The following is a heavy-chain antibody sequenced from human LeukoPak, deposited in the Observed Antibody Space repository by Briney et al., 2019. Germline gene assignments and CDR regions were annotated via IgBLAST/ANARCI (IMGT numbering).Heavy chain of an antibody. CDR1: GGSISSYY. CDR3: ARARRVLRYFDCLGFDL. V-gene: IGHV4-59*01. Sequence: SETLSLTCTVSGGSISSYYWSWIRQPPGKGLEWIGYIYYSGSTNYNPSLKSRVTISVDTSKNQFSLKLSSVTAADTAVYYCARARRVLRYFDCLGFDLWGRGTLVTVSS. J-gene: IGHJ2*01. D-gene: IGHD3-9*01. CDR2: IYYSGST.